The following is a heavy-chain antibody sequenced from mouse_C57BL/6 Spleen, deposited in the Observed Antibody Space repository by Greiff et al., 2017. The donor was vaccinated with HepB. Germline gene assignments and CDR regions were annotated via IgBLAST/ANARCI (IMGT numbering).Heavy chain of an antibody. J-gene: IGHJ4*01. CDR2: IYPGSGST. D-gene: IGHD2-12*01. V-gene: IGHV1-55*01. CDR1: GYTFTSYW. CDR3: ARSGPYSNDGYYYVMDY. Sequence: QVQLQQPGAELVKPGASVKMSCKASGYTFTSYWITWVKQRPGQGLEWIGDIYPGSGSTNYNEKFKSKATLTVDTSSSTAYMQLSSLTSEDSAVYYCARSGPYSNDGYYYVMDYWGQGTSVTVSS.